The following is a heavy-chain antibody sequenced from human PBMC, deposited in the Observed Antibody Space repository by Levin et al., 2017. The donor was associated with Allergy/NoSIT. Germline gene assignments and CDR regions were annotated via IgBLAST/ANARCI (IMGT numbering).Heavy chain of an antibody. CDR1: GFTFSNYG. CDR3: AKPGGFFSNWYDQ. Sequence: LSLTCAASGFTFSNYGMTWVRQAPGKGLEWVSTITVTGSTTYYADSVKGRFTISRDNSKNALFLQMNSLRAEDMAVYYCAKPGGFFSNWYDQWGQGTLVTVSS. V-gene: IGHV3-23*05. J-gene: IGHJ5*02. CDR2: ITVTGSTT. D-gene: IGHD3-3*01.